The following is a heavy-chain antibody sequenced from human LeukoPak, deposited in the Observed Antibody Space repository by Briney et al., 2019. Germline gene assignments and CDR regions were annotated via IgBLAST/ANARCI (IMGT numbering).Heavy chain of an antibody. J-gene: IGHJ4*02. Sequence: ASVKVSCKASGYTFTTYDINWVRQATGQGLEWMGWMNPNSGNTAYAQKFQGRVIMTRNTSISTAFMELSGLRSEDTAVYFCARRNTAMVAGLDYWGQGSLVTVSS. CDR3: ARRNTAMVAGLDY. V-gene: IGHV1-8*01. CDR1: GYTFTTYD. D-gene: IGHD5-18*01. CDR2: MNPNSGNT.